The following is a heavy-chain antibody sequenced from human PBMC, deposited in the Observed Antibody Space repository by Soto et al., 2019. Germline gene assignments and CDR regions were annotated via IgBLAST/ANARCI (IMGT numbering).Heavy chain of an antibody. D-gene: IGHD4-17*01. CDR2: INPDGSSA. CDR1: GFSFSGYW. J-gene: IGHJ4*02. V-gene: IGHV3-74*01. Sequence: EVHLAESGGGLVQPGGSLRVSCAASGFSFSGYWMHWVRQAPGKGLVWVSRINPDGSSALYADSVKGRFTISRDNAKNTLYLQMNSLRDEDTAVYFCARESPRGGDYYFDYWGQGTLVTVSS. CDR3: ARESPRGGDYYFDY.